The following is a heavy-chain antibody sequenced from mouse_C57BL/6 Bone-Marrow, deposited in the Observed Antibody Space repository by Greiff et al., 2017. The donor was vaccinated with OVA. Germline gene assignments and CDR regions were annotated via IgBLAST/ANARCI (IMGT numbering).Heavy chain of an antibody. V-gene: IGHV1-81*01. CDR1: GCTFTSYG. D-gene: IGHD1-1*01. CDR3: ARSYGTLDY. CDR2: IYPRSGNT. J-gene: IGHJ2*01. Sequence: QVQLKQSGAELARPGASVKLSCKASGCTFTSYGISWVKQRTGQSLEWIGEIYPRSGNTYYNEKFKGKATLTADKSSSTAYMELRSLTSEDSAVYFCARSYGTLDYWGQGTTLTVSS.